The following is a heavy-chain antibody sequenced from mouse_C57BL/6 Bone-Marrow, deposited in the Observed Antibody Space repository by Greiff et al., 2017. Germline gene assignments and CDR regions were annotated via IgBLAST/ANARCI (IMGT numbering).Heavy chain of an antibody. Sequence: VQLQQSGAELAKPGASVTLSCTASGYTFTSYWMHWVQQRPGQGLEWIGDINPSSGYTKYNQKFKDKATLTADKSSSTAYMQLSSLTYEDSAVYYCAIEPLWYFDVWGTGTTVTVSS. V-gene: IGHV1-7*01. CDR1: GYTFTSYW. CDR3: AIEPLWYFDV. CDR2: INPSSGYT. J-gene: IGHJ1*03.